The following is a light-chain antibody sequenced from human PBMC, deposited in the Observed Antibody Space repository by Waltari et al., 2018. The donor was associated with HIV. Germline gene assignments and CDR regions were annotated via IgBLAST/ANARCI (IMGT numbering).Light chain of an antibody. Sequence: SYELTQPPSVSVSPGQTARITCPGDALPNQYAYWYKQKPGQAPVLVIYKDNERHSGIPERISGSSSGTTVTLTISGVQAEDEADYYCQSADSSGTVVFGGGTKLTVL. J-gene: IGLJ2*01. CDR1: ALPNQY. CDR2: KDN. V-gene: IGLV3-25*03. CDR3: QSADSSGTVV.